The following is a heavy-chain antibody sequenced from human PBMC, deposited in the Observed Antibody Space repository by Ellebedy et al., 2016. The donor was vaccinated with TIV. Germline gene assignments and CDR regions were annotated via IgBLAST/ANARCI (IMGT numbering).Heavy chain of an antibody. CDR3: AKDAPTFSDYGDYLDY. D-gene: IGHD4-17*01. V-gene: IGHV3-30*18. CDR2: ISYDGSNK. Sequence: GESLKISXAASGFTFSSYGMHWVRQAPGKGLEWVAVISYDGSNKYYADSVKGRFTISRDNSKNTLYLQMNSLRAEDTAVYYCAKDAPTFSDYGDYLDYWGQGTLVTVSS. J-gene: IGHJ4*02. CDR1: GFTFSSYG.